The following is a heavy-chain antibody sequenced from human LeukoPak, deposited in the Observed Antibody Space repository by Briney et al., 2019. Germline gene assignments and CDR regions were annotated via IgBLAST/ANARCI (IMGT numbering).Heavy chain of an antibody. D-gene: IGHD2-2*01. CDR3: AKDLRYCSSTSCYGFPYYYYGMDV. CDR2: ISYDGSNK. CDR1: GFTFSSYG. Sequence: GGSLRLSCAASGFTFSSYGMHWVRQAPGKGLEWVAVISYDGSNKYYADSVKGRFTISRDNSKNTLYLQMNSQRAEDTAVYYCAKDLRYCSSTSCYGFPYYYYGMDVWGQGTTVTVSS. J-gene: IGHJ6*02. V-gene: IGHV3-30*18.